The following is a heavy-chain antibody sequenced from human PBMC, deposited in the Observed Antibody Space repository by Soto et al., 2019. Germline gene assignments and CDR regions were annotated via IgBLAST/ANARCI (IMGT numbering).Heavy chain of an antibody. Sequence: KGLEYVSAISSNGGSTYYADSVKGRFTISRDNSKNTLYLQMSSLRAEDTAVYYCVKDAMTTVMYYYYGMDVWGQGTTVTVSS. V-gene: IGHV3-64D*06. J-gene: IGHJ6*02. CDR2: ISSNGGST. CDR3: VKDAMTTVMYYYYGMDV. D-gene: IGHD4-17*01.